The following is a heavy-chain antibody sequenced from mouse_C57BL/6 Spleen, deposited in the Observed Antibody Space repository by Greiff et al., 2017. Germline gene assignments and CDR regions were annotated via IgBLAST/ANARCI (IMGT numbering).Heavy chain of an antibody. CDR2: INPNYGTT. J-gene: IGHJ1*03. CDR3: ARCDYGSSYVRYFDV. D-gene: IGHD1-1*01. CDR1: GYSFTDYN. V-gene: IGHV1-39*01. Sequence: VQLKESGPELVKPGASVKISCKASGYSFTDYNMNWVKQSNGKSLEWIGVINPNYGTTSYNQKFKGKATLTVDQSSSTAYMQLNSLTSEDSAVYYCARCDYGSSYVRYFDVWGTGTTVTVSS.